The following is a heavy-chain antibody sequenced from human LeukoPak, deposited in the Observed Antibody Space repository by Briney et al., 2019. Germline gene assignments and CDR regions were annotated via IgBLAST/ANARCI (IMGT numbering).Heavy chain of an antibody. CDR1: GFTLSSYW. J-gene: IGHJ4*02. CDR2: IKQDGSAK. V-gene: IGHV3-7*01. Sequence: GGSLRLSCAASGFTLSSYWMSWVRQAPGKGLEWVANIKQDGSAKDYVDSVKGRFTISRENAKNSLYLQMNGLRVDDTAIYYCARAYQSTSGRAIDYWGQGTLVTVSS. D-gene: IGHD2-2*01. CDR3: ARAYQSTSGRAIDY.